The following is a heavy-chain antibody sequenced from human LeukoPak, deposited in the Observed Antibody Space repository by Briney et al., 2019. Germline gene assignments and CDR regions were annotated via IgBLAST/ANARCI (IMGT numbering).Heavy chain of an antibody. CDR1: GYTFTSSD. CDR2: MNPNSGNT. D-gene: IGHD3-10*01. J-gene: IGHJ4*02. CDR3: ATNNYID. Sequence: GASVKVSCKASGYTFTSSDINLVRQATGQGLEWMGWMNPNSGNTGYAQNFQGRITMTRDTSTPTAYTELISLTSEDTAMYYCATNNYIDWGQGSLVIVSS. V-gene: IGHV1-8*01.